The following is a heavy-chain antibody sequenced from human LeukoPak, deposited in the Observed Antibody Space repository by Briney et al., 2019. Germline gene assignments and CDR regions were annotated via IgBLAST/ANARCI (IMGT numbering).Heavy chain of an antibody. V-gene: IGHV4-39*01. CDR1: GGSISSTTYY. CDR3: AGHHPRNTVDF. J-gene: IGHJ4*02. CDR2: IYYSGTT. Sequence: SEILSLTCTVSGGSISSTTYYWGWIRQPPGKGLEWIGTIYYSGTTYYNPSLKSRVTISVDTSKNQFSLELSSVTAADTAVYYCAGHHPRNTVDFWGQGTLVTVSS. D-gene: IGHD2/OR15-2a*01.